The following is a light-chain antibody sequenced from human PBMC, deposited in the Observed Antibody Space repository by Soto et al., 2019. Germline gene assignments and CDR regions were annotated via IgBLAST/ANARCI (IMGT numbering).Light chain of an antibody. CDR3: TSYTSSSTDVV. CDR1: SSDVGGYNY. CDR2: DVS. J-gene: IGLJ2*01. Sequence: QSALPQPTSVSGSPGQAITISCTGTSSDVGGYNYVSWYQQYPGKAPKLMIYDVSNRPSGVSDRFSGSKSGNTASLTISGLQAEDEAEYYCTSYTSSSTDVVFGGGTKVTVL. V-gene: IGLV2-14*03.